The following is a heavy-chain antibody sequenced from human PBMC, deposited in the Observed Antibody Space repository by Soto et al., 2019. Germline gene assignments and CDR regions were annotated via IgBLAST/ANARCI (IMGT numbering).Heavy chain of an antibody. Sequence: PSETLSLTCTVSGGSISSYYWSWIRQPPGKGLEWIGYIYYSGSTNYNPSLKSRVTISVDTSKNQFSLKLSSVTAADTAVYYCARSSSYCSGGSCYGGRTHLTSWGQGSLVTVSS. CDR3: ARSSSYCSGGSCYGGRTHLTS. CDR2: IYYSGST. V-gene: IGHV4-59*01. J-gene: IGHJ5*02. D-gene: IGHD2-15*01. CDR1: GGSISSYY.